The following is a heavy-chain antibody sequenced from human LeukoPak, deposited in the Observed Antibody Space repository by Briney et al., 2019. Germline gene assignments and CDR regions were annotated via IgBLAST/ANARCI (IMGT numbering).Heavy chain of an antibody. Sequence: GGSLRLSCAASGFTFSSYSMNWVRQAPGKGLEWVSSISSSSGYIYYADSVKGRFTISRDNAKNSLYLQMNSLRAEDTAVYYCAREGVGTRDAFDIWGQGTMVTVSS. V-gene: IGHV3-21*01. CDR2: ISSSSGYI. D-gene: IGHD1-1*01. CDR1: GFTFSSYS. J-gene: IGHJ3*02. CDR3: AREGVGTRDAFDI.